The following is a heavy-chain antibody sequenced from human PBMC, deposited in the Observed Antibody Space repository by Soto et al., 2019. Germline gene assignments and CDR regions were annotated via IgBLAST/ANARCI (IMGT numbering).Heavy chain of an antibody. Sequence: QVQLVESGGGVVQPGRSLRLSCAASGFTFSSYGMHWVRQAPGKGLEWVAVISYDGSNKYYADSVKGRFTIPRDNSKNTLYLQMNSLRAEDTAVYYCAKEGRFGKLLGGYFDYWGQGTLVTVSS. CDR2: ISYDGSNK. D-gene: IGHD3-10*01. CDR3: AKEGRFGKLLGGYFDY. J-gene: IGHJ4*02. V-gene: IGHV3-30*18. CDR1: GFTFSSYG.